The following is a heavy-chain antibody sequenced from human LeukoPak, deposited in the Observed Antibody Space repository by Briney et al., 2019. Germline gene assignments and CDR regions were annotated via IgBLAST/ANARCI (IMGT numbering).Heavy chain of an antibody. J-gene: IGHJ6*03. Sequence: SETLSLTCTVSGGSISPYYWSWIRQPPGKGLEWIGYIYYSGSTNYNPSLKSRVTISVDTSRNQFSLKLSSLTAADTAVYYCARAFYPGYYSYMAVWGKGTTVTVSS. V-gene: IGHV4-59*01. CDR3: ARAFYPGYYSYMAV. D-gene: IGHD3-3*02. CDR2: IYYSGST. CDR1: GGSISPYY.